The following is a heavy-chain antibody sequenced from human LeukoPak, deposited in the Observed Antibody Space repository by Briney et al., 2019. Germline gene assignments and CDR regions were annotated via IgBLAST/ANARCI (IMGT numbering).Heavy chain of an antibody. CDR3: ARTKKKAALDY. Sequence: SETLSLTCAVYGGSFSGYYWSWIRQPPGKGLEWIGEINHSGSTNYNPSLKSRVTISVDTSKNQFSLKLSSVTAADTAVYYCARTKKKAALDYWGQGTLVTVSP. D-gene: IGHD6-6*01. CDR1: GGSFSGYY. J-gene: IGHJ4*02. V-gene: IGHV4-34*01. CDR2: INHSGST.